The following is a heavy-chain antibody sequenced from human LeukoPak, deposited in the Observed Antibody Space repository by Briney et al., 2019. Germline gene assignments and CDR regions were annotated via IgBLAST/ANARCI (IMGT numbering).Heavy chain of an antibody. CDR3: ARGLYGPDY. CDR1: GFTFSNYW. D-gene: IGHD3-16*01. Sequence: PGGSLRLSCAASGFTFSNYWMHWVRQAPGKGLVWVSRINNDGSNTVYADSVKGRFTISRDNAKNTLYLQMNSLRADDTAVYYCARGLYGPDYWGQGTLVTVSS. CDR2: INNDGSNT. J-gene: IGHJ4*02. V-gene: IGHV3-74*01.